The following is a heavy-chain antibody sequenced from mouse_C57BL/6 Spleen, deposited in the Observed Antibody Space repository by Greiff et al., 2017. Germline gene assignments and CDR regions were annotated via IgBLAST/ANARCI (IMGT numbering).Heavy chain of an antibody. CDR3: AKTYYYGSSSGYFDV. J-gene: IGHJ1*03. CDR1: GFSLTSYG. D-gene: IGHD1-1*01. CDR2: IWRGGST. Sequence: VQLQQSGPGLVQPSQSLSITCTVSGFSLTSYGVHWVRQSPGKGLEWLGVIWRGGSTDYNAAFMSRLSITKDNSKSQVFFKMNSLQADDTAIYYCAKTYYYGSSSGYFDVWGTGTTVTVSS. V-gene: IGHV2-5*01.